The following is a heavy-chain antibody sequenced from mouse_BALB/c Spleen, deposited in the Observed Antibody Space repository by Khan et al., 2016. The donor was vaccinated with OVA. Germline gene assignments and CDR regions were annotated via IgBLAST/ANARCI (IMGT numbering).Heavy chain of an antibody. CDR1: GFDFSRYW. V-gene: IGHV4-2*02. D-gene: IGHD1-2*01. CDR2: INPGSSTI. J-gene: IGHJ3*01. Sequence: EVKLLESGGGLVQPGGSLILSCAASGFDFSRYWMSWARQAPGKGQEWIGEINPGSSTINYTPSLKDKFIISRDNAKNTLYLQMRKVRSEDTALYVCARLGNYGQHANWGQGTLVTVSA. CDR3: ARLGNYGQHAN.